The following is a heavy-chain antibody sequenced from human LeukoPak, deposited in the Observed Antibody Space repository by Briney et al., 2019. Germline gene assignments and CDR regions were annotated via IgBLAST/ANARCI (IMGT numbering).Heavy chain of an antibody. J-gene: IGHJ3*02. D-gene: IGHD1-14*01. CDR2: ISYDGSNK. CDR3: ATSRTEGDVFDI. Sequence: PGRSLRLSCAVSGFSISSYSWRWIRQAPGKGLEWVAVISYDGSNKYYADSVKGRFTISRDNSKNTLYLQMNSLRAEDTAVYYCATSRTEGDVFDIWGQGTMVTVSS. V-gene: IGHV3-30*04. CDR1: GFSISSYS.